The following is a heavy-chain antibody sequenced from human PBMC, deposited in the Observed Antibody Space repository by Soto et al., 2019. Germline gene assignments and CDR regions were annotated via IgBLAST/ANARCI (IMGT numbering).Heavy chain of an antibody. D-gene: IGHD3-22*01. Sequence: GWSVRLSFASCEFAFSDCGSHLVRQTPGKGLEWVAVIWYDGSNKYYADSVKGRFTISRDNSKSTLYLQMNSLRAEDTAVYYCARDGPYDSSGLYVDKWVQGTLVTVSS. J-gene: IGHJ4*02. CDR1: EFAFSDCG. CDR2: IWYDGSNK. CDR3: ARDGPYDSSGLYVDK. V-gene: IGHV3-33*01.